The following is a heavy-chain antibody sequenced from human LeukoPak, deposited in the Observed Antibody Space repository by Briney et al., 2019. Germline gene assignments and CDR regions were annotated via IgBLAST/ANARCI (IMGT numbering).Heavy chain of an antibody. Sequence: SETLPLTCAVSGYSISSGYYWGWIRQPPGKGLEWIGSIYHSGSTYYNPSLKSRVTISVDTSKNQFSPKLSSVTAADTAVYYCARVSTGWFDPWGQGTLVTVSS. CDR3: ARVSTGWFDP. V-gene: IGHV4-38-2*01. CDR1: GYSISSGYY. CDR2: IYHSGST. J-gene: IGHJ5*02. D-gene: IGHD1-14*01.